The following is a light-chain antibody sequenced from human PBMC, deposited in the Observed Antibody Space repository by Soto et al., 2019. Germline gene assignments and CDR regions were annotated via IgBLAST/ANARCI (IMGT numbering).Light chain of an antibody. Sequence: EIVLTQSPATLSLSPGERATLSCRASQSVSSYLAWYQHKPGQAPRLLIYDASNRATGIPARFRGSGSGTDFTLTISSLEPEDFAVYYCQQRSNWWTFGQGTKVEIK. CDR3: QQRSNWWT. V-gene: IGKV3-11*01. CDR1: QSVSSY. CDR2: DAS. J-gene: IGKJ1*01.